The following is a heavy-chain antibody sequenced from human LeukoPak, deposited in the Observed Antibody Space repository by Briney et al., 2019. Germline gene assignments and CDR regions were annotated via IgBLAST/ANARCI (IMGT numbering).Heavy chain of an antibody. D-gene: IGHD6-19*01. V-gene: IGHV4-59*01. CDR2: IYYSGST. J-gene: IGHJ4*02. CDR3: ARDRPSSGQDY. CDR1: GGSISSYY. Sequence: PSETLSLTCTVPGGSISSYYWSWIRQPPGKGLELIGYIYYSGSTNYNPSLKSRVTISVDTSKNQFSLKLSSVTAADTAVYYCARDRPSSGQDYWGQGTLVTVSS.